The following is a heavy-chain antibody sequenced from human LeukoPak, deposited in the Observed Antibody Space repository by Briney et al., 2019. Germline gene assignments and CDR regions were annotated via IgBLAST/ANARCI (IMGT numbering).Heavy chain of an antibody. J-gene: IGHJ4*02. V-gene: IGHV3-53*01. CDR1: GFTVSSNY. Sequence: GGSLRLSCAASGFTVSSNYMSWVRQAPGKGLEWVSAIYTGGSTYYAGSVKGRFTISRDNSKNTLYLQMNSLRAEDTAVYYCAKTGSSGYYPQYWGQGTLVTVSS. CDR2: IYTGGST. D-gene: IGHD3-22*01. CDR3: AKTGSSGYYPQY.